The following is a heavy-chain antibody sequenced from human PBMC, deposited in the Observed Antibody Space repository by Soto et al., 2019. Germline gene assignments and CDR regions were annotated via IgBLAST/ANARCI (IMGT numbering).Heavy chain of an antibody. V-gene: IGHV3-30-3*01. CDR3: ARDLVPQAFDSVDV. CDR1: GFTFSSYA. D-gene: IGHD5-18*01. J-gene: IGHJ6*02. CDR2: ISYDGSNK. Sequence: PGGSLRLSCAASGFTFSSYAMHWVRQAPGKGLEWVAVISYDGSNKYYADSVKGRFTISRDNSKNTLYLQMNSLRAEDTAVYYCARDLVPQAFDSVDVWGQGTTVTV.